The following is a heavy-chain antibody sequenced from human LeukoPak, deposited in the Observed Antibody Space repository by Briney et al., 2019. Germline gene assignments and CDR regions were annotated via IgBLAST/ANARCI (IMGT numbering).Heavy chain of an antibody. CDR2: INPSGGST. V-gene: IGHV1-46*01. CDR3: ARGLTDFWSGYYPATYYMDV. Sequence: ASVKVSCKASGYTFSSYYMHWVRQAPGQGLEWMGIINPSGGSTKYAQKLQGRVTMTSDTSTSTVYMELSSLRSEDTAVYYCARGLTDFWSGYYPATYYMDVWGKGTTVTVSS. D-gene: IGHD3-3*01. J-gene: IGHJ6*03. CDR1: GYTFSSYY.